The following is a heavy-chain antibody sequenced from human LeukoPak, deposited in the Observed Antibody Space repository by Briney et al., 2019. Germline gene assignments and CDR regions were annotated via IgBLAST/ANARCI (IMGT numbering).Heavy chain of an antibody. J-gene: IGHJ3*02. D-gene: IGHD3-22*01. CDR1: GYTFTDYY. CDR3: ARAGIWDYSDSSGYHNAAFDI. CDR2: INPNIGGT. V-gene: IGHV1-2*02. Sequence: ASVKVSCNASGYTFTDYYMHWVRQAPGQGLEWMGWINPNIGGTNYAQKFQGRVTMTRDTSISTAYMELSRLGSDDTAVYYCARAGIWDYSDSSGYHNAAFDIWGQGTMVTVSS.